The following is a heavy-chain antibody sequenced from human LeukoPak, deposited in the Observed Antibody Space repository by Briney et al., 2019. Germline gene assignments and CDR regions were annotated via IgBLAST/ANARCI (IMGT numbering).Heavy chain of an antibody. Sequence: ASVKVSCKVSGYTLTELSMHWVRQAPGKGLEWMGGFDPEDGETIYAQKFQGRVTMTEDTSTDTAYMELSSLRSEDTAVYYCATAIRVLKVTAMSPLDYWGQGTLVTVPS. CDR1: GYTLTELS. CDR3: ATAIRVLKVTAMSPLDY. J-gene: IGHJ4*02. CDR2: FDPEDGET. V-gene: IGHV1-24*01. D-gene: IGHD5-18*01.